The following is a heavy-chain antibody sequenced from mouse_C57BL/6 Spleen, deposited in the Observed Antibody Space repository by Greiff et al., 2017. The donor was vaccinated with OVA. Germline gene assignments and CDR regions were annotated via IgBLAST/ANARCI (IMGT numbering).Heavy chain of an antibody. CDR1: GFTFSSYA. CDR2: ISDGGSYT. V-gene: IGHV5-4*01. D-gene: IGHD4-1*01. J-gene: IGHJ3*01. CDR3: ARERELGPFAY. Sequence: EVMLVESGGGLVKPGGSLKLSCAASGFTFSSYAMSWVRQTPEKRLEWVATISDGGSYTYYPDNVKGRFTISRDNAKNNLYLQMSHLKSEDTAMYYCARERELGPFAYWGQGTLVTVSA.